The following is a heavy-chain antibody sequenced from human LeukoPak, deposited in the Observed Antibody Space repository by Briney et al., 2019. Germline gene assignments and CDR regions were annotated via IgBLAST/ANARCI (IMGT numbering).Heavy chain of an antibody. D-gene: IGHD3-10*01. CDR1: GFTFTSYT. J-gene: IGHJ4*02. CDR3: ARARVASVYGSGREYYFDY. V-gene: IGHV3-21*01. CDR2: ITGSTNGS. Sequence: GGSLGLSCAASGFTFTSYTMKWLRQAPGKGLEWVSSITGSTNGSYYADSVRGRFTISRDNAKNSLSLQMNSLRADDTAVYYCARARVASVYGSGREYYFDYWGQGALVTVSS.